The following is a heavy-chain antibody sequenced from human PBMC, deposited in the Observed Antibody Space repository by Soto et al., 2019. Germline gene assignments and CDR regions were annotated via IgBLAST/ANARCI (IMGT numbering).Heavy chain of an antibody. CDR2: IYYSGST. Sequence: PSETLSGNRSVSGGSIISYNRSWIRQHTGKGLEWIGYIYYSGSTNYNPSLKSRVTISVDTSKNQFSLKLSSVTAADTAVYYCASHYYGDDAFDIWGQGTMVPVSS. D-gene: IGHD4-17*01. J-gene: IGHJ3*02. CDR3: ASHYYGDDAFDI. V-gene: IGHV4-59*08. CDR1: GGSIISYN.